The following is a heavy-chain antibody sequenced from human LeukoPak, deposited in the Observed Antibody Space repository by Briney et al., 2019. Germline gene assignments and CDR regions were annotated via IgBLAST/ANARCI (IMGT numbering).Heavy chain of an antibody. D-gene: IGHD3-10*01. Sequence: ASVKVSCKASGYTFTSYGISWVRQAPGQGLEWMGGIIPIFGTANYAQKFQGRVTITADESTSTAYMELSSLRSEDTAVYYCARASITMVRGYFDYWGQGTLVTVSS. CDR3: ARASITMVRGYFDY. J-gene: IGHJ4*02. V-gene: IGHV1-69*13. CDR2: IIPIFGTA. CDR1: GYTFTSYG.